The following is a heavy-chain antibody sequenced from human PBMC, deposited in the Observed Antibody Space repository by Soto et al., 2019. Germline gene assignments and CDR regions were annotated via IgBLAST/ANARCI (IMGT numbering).Heavy chain of an antibody. Sequence: RRLSCVASGFTFKAYAMGWVRQAPGKGLEWVSSITATNGNTYYADSVRGRFTISRDNSRNSLFLQMNGLRPEDSALYYCAKDEGTSTTVFDYWGQGTLVTGSS. CDR1: GFTFKAYA. CDR3: AKDEGTSTTVFDY. CDR2: ITATNGNT. V-gene: IGHV3-23*01. D-gene: IGHD4-17*01. J-gene: IGHJ4*02.